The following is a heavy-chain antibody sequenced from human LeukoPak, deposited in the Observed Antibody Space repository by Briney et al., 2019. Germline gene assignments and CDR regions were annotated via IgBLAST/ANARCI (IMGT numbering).Heavy chain of an antibody. J-gene: IGHJ4*02. CDR1: GFTFDDYA. CDR3: AKAGPYSSSWYRAGFDY. Sequence: GGSLRLSCAASGFTFDDYAMHWVRQAPGKGLEWVSGISWNSGSIGYADSVKGRFTISRDNAKNSLYLQMNSLRAEDTALYYCAKAGPYSSSWYRAGFDYWGQGTLVTVSS. V-gene: IGHV3-9*01. D-gene: IGHD6-13*01. CDR2: ISWNSGSI.